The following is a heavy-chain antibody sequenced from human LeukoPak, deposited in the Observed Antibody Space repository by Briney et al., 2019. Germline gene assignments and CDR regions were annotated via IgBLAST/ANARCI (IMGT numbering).Heavy chain of an antibody. V-gene: IGHV1-69*05. D-gene: IGHD3-22*01. Sequence: ASVKVSCKASGGTFSSYAISWVRQAPGLGLEWMGRIIPIFGTANYAQKFQGRVTITTDESTSTAYMELSSLRSEDTAVYYCAREKKSITMIVVVDVGFDPWGQGTLVTVSS. CDR3: AREKKSITMIVVVDVGFDP. J-gene: IGHJ5*02. CDR1: GGTFSSYA. CDR2: IIPIFGTA.